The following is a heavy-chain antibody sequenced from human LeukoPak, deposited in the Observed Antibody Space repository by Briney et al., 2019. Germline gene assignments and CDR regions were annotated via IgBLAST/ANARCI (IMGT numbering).Heavy chain of an antibody. CDR1: GLTFSSYE. CDR3: AREMVPTVTSFDY. CDR2: ISLSGSTI. D-gene: IGHD4-17*01. Sequence: GGSLRLSCAASGLTFSSYEMNWVRQAPGKGLEWVSYISLSGSTIYYADSVKGRFTISRDNAKNSLYLQMNSLRAEDTAVYYCAREMVPTVTSFDYWGQGTLVTVSS. V-gene: IGHV3-48*03. J-gene: IGHJ4*02.